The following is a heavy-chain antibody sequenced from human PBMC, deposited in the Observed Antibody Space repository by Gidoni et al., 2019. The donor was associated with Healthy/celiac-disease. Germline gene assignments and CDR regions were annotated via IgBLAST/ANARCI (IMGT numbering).Heavy chain of an antibody. D-gene: IGHD2-2*01. CDR3: ARELGPARANWFDP. Sequence: QVQLQQWGAGLLKPSETLSLTCAVYGGSFSGYYWSWIRQPPGKGLEWIGEINNSGSTNYNPSLKSRVTISVDTSKNQFSLKLSSVTAADTAVYYCARELGPARANWFDPWGQGTLVTVSS. V-gene: IGHV4-34*01. CDR1: GGSFSGYY. CDR2: INNSGST. J-gene: IGHJ5*02.